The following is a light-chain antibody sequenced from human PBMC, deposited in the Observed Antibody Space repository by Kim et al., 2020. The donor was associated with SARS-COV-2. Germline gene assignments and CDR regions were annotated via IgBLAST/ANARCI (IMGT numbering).Light chain of an antibody. Sequence: DIQMTQSPSTVSASVGDTVTITCRASQNIRDWLAWFQQKPGTAPMVLIYKTPTLERGVPSRFSASGSGTYYTLTISSLQSDDFATYFCQQYDTYPWTFGQGTKLEI. CDR1: QNIRDW. CDR3: QQYDTYPWT. V-gene: IGKV1-5*03. CDR2: KTP. J-gene: IGKJ1*01.